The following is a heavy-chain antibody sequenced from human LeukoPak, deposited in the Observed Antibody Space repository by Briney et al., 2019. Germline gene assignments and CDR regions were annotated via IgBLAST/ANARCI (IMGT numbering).Heavy chain of an antibody. V-gene: IGHV4-59*08. J-gene: IGHJ4*02. D-gene: IGHD6-13*01. CDR3: ARDIAAAGGY. CDR1: GGSISGYY. CDR2: IYYSGNT. Sequence: SETLSLTCSVSGGSISGYYWSWIRQSPGKGLEWIGYIYYSGNTNHNPSLKSRVTISVDMSKNQFSLNLRSVTAADTAVYYCARDIAAAGGYWGQGTLVTVSS.